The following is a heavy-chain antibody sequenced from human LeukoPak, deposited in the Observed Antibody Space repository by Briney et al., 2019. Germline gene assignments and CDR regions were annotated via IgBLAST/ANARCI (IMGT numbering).Heavy chain of an antibody. Sequence: GGSLRLSCAASGFTFSSYSMNWVRQAPGKGLEWVSSISSSSSYIYYADSVKGRFTISRDNAKNSLYLQMNSLRAEDTAVYYCARDSSRVYYYYMDVWGKGTTVTVSS. CDR3: ARDSSRVYYYYMDV. D-gene: IGHD6-13*01. J-gene: IGHJ6*03. CDR1: GFTFSSYS. CDR2: ISSSSSYI. V-gene: IGHV3-21*01.